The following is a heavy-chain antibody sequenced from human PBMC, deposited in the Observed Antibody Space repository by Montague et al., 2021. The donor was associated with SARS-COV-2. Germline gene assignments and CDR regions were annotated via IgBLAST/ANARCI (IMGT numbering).Heavy chain of an antibody. CDR1: GFTFSAFW. D-gene: IGHD3-22*01. J-gene: IGHJ4*02. CDR2: IKQDGSQK. CDR3: ATELPGYYDDSGYYSAFDH. Sequence: SLRLSCAASGFTFSAFWMTWVRQAPGKGLEWVANIKQDGSQKYYLESVKGRFTISRDNAQNSLHLQMNSLRLEDTAAYYCATELPGYYDDSGYYSAFDHWGQGTLVSVSS. V-gene: IGHV3-7*05.